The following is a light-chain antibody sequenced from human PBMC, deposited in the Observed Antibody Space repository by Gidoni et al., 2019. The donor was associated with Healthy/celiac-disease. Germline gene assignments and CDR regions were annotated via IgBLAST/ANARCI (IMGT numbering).Light chain of an antibody. CDR3: CSYAGSSTFERV. V-gene: IGLV2-23*03. J-gene: IGLJ3*02. CDR2: EGS. Sequence: QSALTPPASVSASPGQSITISCTGTSSDVGSYNLVSWYQQHPGKAPKLMIYEGSKRPSGVSNRFSGSKSGNTASLTISGLQAEDEADYYCCSYAGSSTFERVFGGGTKLTVL. CDR1: SSDVGSYNL.